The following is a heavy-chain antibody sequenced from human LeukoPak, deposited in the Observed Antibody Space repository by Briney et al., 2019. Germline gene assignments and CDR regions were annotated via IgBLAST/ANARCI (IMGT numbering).Heavy chain of an antibody. CDR2: IYYSGST. V-gene: IGHV4-59*08. D-gene: IGHD3-22*01. CDR1: GGSISSYY. Sequence: SETLSLTCTVSGGSISSYYWSWIRQPPGKGLEWIGYIYYSGSTNYNPSLKSRVTISVDTSKNQFSLKLSSVTAADTAVYYCASTNYYDSSGYYYFDYWGQGALVTVSS. J-gene: IGHJ4*02. CDR3: ASTNYYDSSGYYYFDY.